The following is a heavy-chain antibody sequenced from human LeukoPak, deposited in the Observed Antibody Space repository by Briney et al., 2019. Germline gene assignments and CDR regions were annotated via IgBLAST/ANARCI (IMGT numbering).Heavy chain of an antibody. CDR3: AKELGSYFDY. V-gene: IGHV3-9*01. Sequence: PGGSLRLSCAASGFTFSDYYMSWIRQAPGKGLEWVSGISWNSGSIGYADSVKGRFTISRDNAKNSLYLQMNSLRAEDTALYYCAKELGSYFDYWGQGTLVAVSS. D-gene: IGHD3-10*01. CDR1: GFTFSDYY. CDR2: ISWNSGSI. J-gene: IGHJ4*02.